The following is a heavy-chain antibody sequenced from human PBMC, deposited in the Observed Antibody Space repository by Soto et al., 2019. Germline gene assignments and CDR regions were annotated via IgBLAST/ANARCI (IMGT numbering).Heavy chain of an antibody. CDR3: AGNSEDY. D-gene: IGHD4-4*01. J-gene: IGHJ4*02. V-gene: IGHV3-30-3*01. Sequence: QVQLVESGGGVVQPGRSLRLSCAASGFTFSSYAMHWVRQAPGKGLEWVAVISYDGSNKYYADSVKGRFTISRDNSKNTLYLQMNSLRAEDTAVYYCAGNSEDYWGQGTLVTVSS. CDR2: ISYDGSNK. CDR1: GFTFSSYA.